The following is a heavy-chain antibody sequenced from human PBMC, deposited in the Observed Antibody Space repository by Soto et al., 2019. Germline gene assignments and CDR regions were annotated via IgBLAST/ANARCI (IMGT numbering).Heavy chain of an antibody. CDR3: AREQLGAKYYFDY. CDR1: GFTFSSYA. CDR2: ISYDGSNK. D-gene: IGHD1-26*01. J-gene: IGHJ4*02. Sequence: QVQLVESGGGVVQPGRSLRLSCAASGFTFSSYAMHWVRQAPGKGLEWVAVISYDGSNKYYADSVKGRFTISRDNSKNTLYLQMNSLRAEVTAVYYCAREQLGAKYYFDYWGQGTLVTVSS. V-gene: IGHV3-30-3*01.